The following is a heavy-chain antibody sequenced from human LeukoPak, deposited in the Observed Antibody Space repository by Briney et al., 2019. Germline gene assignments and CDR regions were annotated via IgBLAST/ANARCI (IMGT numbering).Heavy chain of an antibody. V-gene: IGHV3-48*03. CDR2: ISGSADTA. J-gene: IGHJ4*02. Sequence: GGSLRLSCAASGFTFSTYEINGVREAPGKGREGRSYISGSADTAYYADPVKGRFTMSRDNARNSLYLQMTSLGAEDTAVYYCTRVGQSYSPSGQALDHWGQGTLVTVSS. D-gene: IGHD2-15*01. CDR3: TRVGQSYSPSGQALDH. CDR1: GFTFSTYE.